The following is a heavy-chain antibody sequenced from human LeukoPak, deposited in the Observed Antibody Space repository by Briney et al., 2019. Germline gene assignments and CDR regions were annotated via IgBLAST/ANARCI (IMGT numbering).Heavy chain of an antibody. Sequence: GGSLRLSCAVSGGIFSNYVMHWVRQAPGKGLVWVSRIRGDGYDTNYADSVKGRFTISRDNAQNTLYLQMNSLRAEDTAVYYCASDRVLGSGSLDNWGQGTLVTVSS. V-gene: IGHV3-74*01. CDR2: IRGDGYDT. CDR3: ASDRVLGSGSLDN. CDR1: GGIFSNYV. J-gene: IGHJ4*02. D-gene: IGHD3-10*01.